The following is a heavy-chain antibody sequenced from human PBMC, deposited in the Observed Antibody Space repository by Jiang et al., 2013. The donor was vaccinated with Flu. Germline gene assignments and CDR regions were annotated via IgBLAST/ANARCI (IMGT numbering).Heavy chain of an antibody. V-gene: IGHV1-2*02. D-gene: IGHD3-10*01. CDR2: INPNTGAT. CDR3: ARRRGSGGYEYFLDY. Sequence: GAEVKKPGASVKVSCKSSGYTFTGYFIHWVRQAPGQGLEWMGWINPNTGATNYAQKFRDRLTMTRDTSLNTVSLDLSSLRSDDTALYYCARRRGSGGYEYFLDYWGQGTLVTVSS. CDR1: GYTFTGYF. J-gene: IGHJ4*02.